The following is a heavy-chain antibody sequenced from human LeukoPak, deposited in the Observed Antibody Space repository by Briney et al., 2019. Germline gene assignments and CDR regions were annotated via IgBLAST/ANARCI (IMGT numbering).Heavy chain of an antibody. D-gene: IGHD6-13*01. CDR3: ARGQSGYSSSWYGDY. V-gene: IGHV3-30*09. J-gene: IGHJ4*02. Sequence: GGSLRLSCAASGFSFPNYAMHWVRQAPGKGLEWVAVISYDINNKYHADSVKGRFAISRDNSRDTLYLQMNSLRAEDTAVYYCARGQSGYSSSWYGDYWGQGTLVTVSS. CDR2: ISYDINNK. CDR1: GFSFPNYA.